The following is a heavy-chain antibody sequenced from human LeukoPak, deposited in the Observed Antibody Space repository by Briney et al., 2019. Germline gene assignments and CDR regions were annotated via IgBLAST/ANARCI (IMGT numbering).Heavy chain of an antibody. V-gene: IGHV4-34*01. CDR3: ARDRIGSSEFDY. D-gene: IGHD3-10*01. CDR1: GGSFSGYY. Sequence: SETLSLTCAVYGGSFSGYYWSWIRQPPGKGLEWIGEINHSGSTNYNPSLKSRVTISVDTSKNQFSLKLSSVTAADTAVYYCARDRIGSSEFDYWGQGTLVTVSS. J-gene: IGHJ4*02. CDR2: INHSGST.